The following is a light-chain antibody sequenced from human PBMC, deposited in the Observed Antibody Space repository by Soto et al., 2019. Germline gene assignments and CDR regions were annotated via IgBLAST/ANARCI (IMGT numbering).Light chain of an antibody. CDR2: SAS. CDR1: QDIRTD. J-gene: IGKJ4*01. V-gene: IGKV1-6*01. CDR3: QQSYTLSPLT. Sequence: AIQMTQSPSSLSASVGDRVTITCRASQDIRTDLGWYQQKPGKAPKLLIYSASSLQSGVPSRFTGTASGTDFTLTISSLQPEDFATYFCQQSYTLSPLTFGGGTKVDIK.